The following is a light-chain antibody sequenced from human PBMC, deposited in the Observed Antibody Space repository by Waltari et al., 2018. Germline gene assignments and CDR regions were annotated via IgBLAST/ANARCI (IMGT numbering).Light chain of an antibody. CDR3: CSYAGSTSWV. Sequence: QSALTPPASVSGSPGQSITIFCTGTSGDVGSYNLVSWYQQYPGKAPKLMIYEGSKRPSGVSNRFSGSKSGNTASLTISGLQADDEADYYCCSYAGSTSWVFGGGTKVTVL. V-gene: IGLV2-23*01. CDR1: SGDVGSYNL. J-gene: IGLJ3*02. CDR2: EGS.